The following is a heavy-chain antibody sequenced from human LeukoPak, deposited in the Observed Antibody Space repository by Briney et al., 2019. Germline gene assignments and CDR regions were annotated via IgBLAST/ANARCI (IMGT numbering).Heavy chain of an antibody. J-gene: IGHJ5*02. Sequence: ASVKVSCKASGFTFTSSAMQWVRQARGQRLEWIGWIVVGSGNTNYAQKFQGRVTITADKSTSTAYMELSSLRSEDTAVYYCAGSSWGANWFDPWGQGTLVTVSS. CDR3: AGSSWGANWFDP. V-gene: IGHV1-58*02. CDR2: IVVGSGNT. D-gene: IGHD6-13*01. CDR1: GFTFTSSA.